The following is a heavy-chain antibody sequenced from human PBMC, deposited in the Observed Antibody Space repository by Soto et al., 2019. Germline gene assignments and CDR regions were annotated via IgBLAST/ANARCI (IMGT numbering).Heavy chain of an antibody. CDR1: GVSITTRGHS. J-gene: IGHJ6*03. D-gene: IGHD3-16*01. CDR2: IDSSGTT. Sequence: QVQLQESGPGLVKPSQTLSLSCSVSGVSITTRGHSWNWVRQRPGRGLEWIGYIDSSGTTYYNPSLKTRLAMSVEPSTNQISLKLSSVTAADTALYFCALGMFMDVWGRGTTVIVSS. CDR3: ALGMFMDV. V-gene: IGHV4-31*03.